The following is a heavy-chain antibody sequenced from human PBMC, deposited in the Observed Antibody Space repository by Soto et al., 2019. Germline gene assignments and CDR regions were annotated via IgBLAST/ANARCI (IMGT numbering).Heavy chain of an antibody. J-gene: IGHJ3*02. CDR3: ARRGDSSGYYHDAFDI. CDR2: IYYSGST. D-gene: IGHD3-22*01. Sequence: PSETLSLTCTVSGGSISSYYWSWIRQPPGKGLEWIGYIYYSGSTNYNPSLKSRVTISVDTSKNQFSLKLSSVTAADTAVYYCARRGDSSGYYHDAFDIWGQGTMVT. CDR1: GGSISSYY. V-gene: IGHV4-59*08.